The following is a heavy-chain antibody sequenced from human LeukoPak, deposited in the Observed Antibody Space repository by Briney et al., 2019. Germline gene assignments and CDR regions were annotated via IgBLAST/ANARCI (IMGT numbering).Heavy chain of an antibody. CDR2: MNPNSGNT. D-gene: IGHD3-16*01. CDR3: ARGLSPLWGGATDAFDI. J-gene: IGHJ3*02. Sequence: ASVKVSCKASGYTFTSYDINWVRQATGQGLEWMGWMNPNSGNTGCAQKFQGRVTITRNTSISTAYMELSSLRSEDTAVYYCARGLSPLWGGATDAFDIWGQGTMVTVSS. CDR1: GYTFTSYD. V-gene: IGHV1-8*03.